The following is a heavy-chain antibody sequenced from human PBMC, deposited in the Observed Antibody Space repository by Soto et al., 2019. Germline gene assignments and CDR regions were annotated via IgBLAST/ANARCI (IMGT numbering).Heavy chain of an antibody. CDR2: IYYSGST. Sequence: PSETLSLTCTVSGGSISSGGYYWSWIRQHPGKGLEWIGYIYYSGSTYYNPSLKSRVTISVDTSKNQFSLKLSSVTAADTAVYYCARVCAAAGTGMFYDWGQGTLVPVSS. CDR3: ARVCAAAGTGMFYD. J-gene: IGHJ4*02. CDR1: GGSISSGGYY. V-gene: IGHV4-31*03. D-gene: IGHD6-13*01.